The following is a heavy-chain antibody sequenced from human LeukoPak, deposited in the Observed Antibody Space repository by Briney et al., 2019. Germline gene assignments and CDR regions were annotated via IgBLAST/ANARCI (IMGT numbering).Heavy chain of an antibody. CDR3: ARLSGSYPAYYYYYGMDV. CDR2: IKQDGSEK. D-gene: IGHD1-26*01. Sequence: PGGSLRLSCAASGFTFSSYAMSWVRQAPGKGLEWVANIKQDGSEKYYVDSVKGRFTISRDNAKNSLYLQMNSLRAEDTAVYYCARLSGSYPAYYYYYGMDVWGQGTTVTVSS. CDR1: GFTFSSYA. V-gene: IGHV3-7*01. J-gene: IGHJ6*02.